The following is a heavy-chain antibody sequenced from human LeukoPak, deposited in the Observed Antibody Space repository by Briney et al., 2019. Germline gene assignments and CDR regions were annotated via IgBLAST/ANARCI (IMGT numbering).Heavy chain of an antibody. CDR1: SGSISGSSDY. J-gene: IGHJ4*02. CDR3: TSGSYYYPDY. Sequence: SETLSLTCTVSSGSISGSSDYWGWIRQPPGKGLEWIGSIYYSGTTYYSPSLKSRVTISVDTPKNQFSLNLSSVTAADTAVYSCTSGSYYYPDYWGQGTLVTVSS. D-gene: IGHD1-26*01. V-gene: IGHV4-39*01. CDR2: IYYSGTT.